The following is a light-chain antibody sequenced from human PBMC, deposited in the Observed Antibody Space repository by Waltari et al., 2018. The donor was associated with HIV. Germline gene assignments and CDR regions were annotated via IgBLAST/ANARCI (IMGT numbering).Light chain of an antibody. Sequence: QSALTQPASVSGSPGPSITFSCIGTSSDVGDYNSVSWYQQLPGKAPRLMIYDVSKRPSGVSNRFSGSKSGNTASLTISGLQADDEADYYCCSYAGSSTYVFGTGTKVTVL. CDR2: DVS. V-gene: IGLV2-23*02. J-gene: IGLJ1*01. CDR3: CSYAGSSTYV. CDR1: SSDVGDYNS.